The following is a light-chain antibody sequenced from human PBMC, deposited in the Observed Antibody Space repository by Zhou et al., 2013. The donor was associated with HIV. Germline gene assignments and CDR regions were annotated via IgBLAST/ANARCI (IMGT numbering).Light chain of an antibody. CDR1: QSVSSRY. Sequence: EIVLTQSPGTLSLSPGEAATLSCRASQSVSSRYLAWYQQRPGQAPRFPIYGASSRATGIPDRFSGSGSGTDFTLTISRLEPEDFAVYYCQQYGKLNSSTFDERT. CDR2: GAS. V-gene: IGKV3-20*01. CDR3: QQYGKLNSST. J-gene: IGKJ1*01.